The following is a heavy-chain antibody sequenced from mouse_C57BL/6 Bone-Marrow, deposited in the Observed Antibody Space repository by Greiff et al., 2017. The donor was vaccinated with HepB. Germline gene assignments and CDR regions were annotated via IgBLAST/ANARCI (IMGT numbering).Heavy chain of an antibody. J-gene: IGHJ1*03. V-gene: IGHV1-62-2*01. CDR2: FYPGSGSI. CDR1: GYTFTEYT. Sequence: QVQLQQSGAELVKPGASVKLSCKASGYTFTEYTIHWVKQRSGQGLEWIGWFYPGSGSIKYNEKFKDKATLTADTSSSTVYMELSRLTSEDSAVYVCARHHEEAYSNYWYFDVWGTGTTVTVSS. CDR3: ARHHEEAYSNYWYFDV. D-gene: IGHD2-5*01.